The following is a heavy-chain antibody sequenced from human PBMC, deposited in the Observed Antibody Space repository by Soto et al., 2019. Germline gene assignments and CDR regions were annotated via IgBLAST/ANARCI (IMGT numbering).Heavy chain of an antibody. V-gene: IGHV1-69*01. Sequence: QVQLVQSGAEVKKPGSSVKVSCKASGGTFSSYAISWVRQAPGQGLEWMGGIIPIFGTANYAQKFQGRVMITADESTSTAYMELSSLRSEDTAVYYCARVEYYTAMVAGGFDPWGQGTLVTVSS. D-gene: IGHD5-18*01. CDR2: IIPIFGTA. CDR1: GGTFSSYA. CDR3: ARVEYYTAMVAGGFDP. J-gene: IGHJ5*02.